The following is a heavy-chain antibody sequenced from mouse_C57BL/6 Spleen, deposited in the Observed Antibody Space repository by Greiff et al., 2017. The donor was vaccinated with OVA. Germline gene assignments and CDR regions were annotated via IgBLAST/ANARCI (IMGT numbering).Heavy chain of an antibody. J-gene: IGHJ4*01. CDR2: IYPSDSET. Sequence: VQLQQPGAELVRPGSSVKLSCKASGYTFTSYWMDWVKQRPGQGLEWIGNIYPSDSETHYNQKFKDKATLTVDKPSSTAYMQLSSLTSEDSAVYYCAREGDYSNYPYAMDYWGQGTSVTVSS. CDR3: AREGDYSNYPYAMDY. CDR1: GYTFTSYW. D-gene: IGHD2-5*01. V-gene: IGHV1-61*01.